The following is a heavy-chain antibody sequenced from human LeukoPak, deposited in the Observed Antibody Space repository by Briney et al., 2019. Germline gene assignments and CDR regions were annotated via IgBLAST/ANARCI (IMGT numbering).Heavy chain of an antibody. Sequence: GESLKISCKASGYSFTSYWIGWVRQMPGKGLEWMGIIDPSYSETRYTPSFQGQVTLSVDKSLTTADLQWNSLKASDPAMYYCARQTAMGRSGDYWGQGTLVTVSS. CDR3: ARQTAMGRSGDY. J-gene: IGHJ4*02. CDR2: IDPSYSET. V-gene: IGHV5-51*01. D-gene: IGHD5-18*01. CDR1: GYSFTSYW.